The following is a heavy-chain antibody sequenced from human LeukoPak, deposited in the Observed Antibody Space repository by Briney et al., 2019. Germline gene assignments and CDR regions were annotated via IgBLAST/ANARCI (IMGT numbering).Heavy chain of an antibody. V-gene: IGHV3-23*01. CDR3: AKGSAVADIYFDY. J-gene: IGHJ4*02. D-gene: IGHD6-19*01. CDR1: GFTFSSYA. CDR2: ISGSGGST. Sequence: PGGSLRLSRAASGFTFSSYAMSWVRQAPGKGLEWVSAISGSGGSTYYADSVKGRFTISRDNSKNTLYLQMNSLRAEDTAVYYCAKGSAVADIYFDYWGQGTLVTVSS.